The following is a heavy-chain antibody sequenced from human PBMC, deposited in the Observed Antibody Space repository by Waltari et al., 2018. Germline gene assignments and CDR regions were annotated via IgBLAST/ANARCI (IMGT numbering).Heavy chain of an antibody. J-gene: IGHJ4*02. CDR2: INSNSGGT. CDR3: ARVRLATGFSQY. V-gene: IGHV1-2*02. D-gene: IGHD5-12*01. CDR1: GYTFTGHY. Sequence: QVQLVQSGAEVKKPGASVKVSCKASGYTFTGHYIPWVRQAPGQGLEWMGWINSNSGGTNDAQKFQGSVTMTRDTSISTAYLELRSLRSDDTALYYCARVRLATGFSQYWGQGTLVTVSS.